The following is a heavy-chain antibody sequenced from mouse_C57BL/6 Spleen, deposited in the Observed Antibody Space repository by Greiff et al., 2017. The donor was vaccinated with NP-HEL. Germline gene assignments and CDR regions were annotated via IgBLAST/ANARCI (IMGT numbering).Heavy chain of an antibody. CDR3: ARRRSYAMDY. Sequence: EVLLVESGGGLVKPGGSLKLSCAASGFTFSDYGMHWVRQAPEKGLEWVAYISSGSSTIYYADTVKGRFTISRDNAKNTLFLQLTSLRSEDTARYYCARRRSYAMDYWGQGTSVTVSS. CDR2: ISSGSSTI. V-gene: IGHV5-17*01. CDR1: GFTFSDYG. J-gene: IGHJ4*01.